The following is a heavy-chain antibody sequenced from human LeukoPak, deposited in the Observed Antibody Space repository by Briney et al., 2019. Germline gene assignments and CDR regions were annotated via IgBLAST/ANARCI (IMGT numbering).Heavy chain of an antibody. D-gene: IGHD6-19*01. V-gene: IGHV4-4*07. J-gene: IGHJ4*02. CDR3: ARRDISSGWSFDY. CDR1: GGSISNYH. Sequence: SETLSLTCTVSGGSISNYHWSWIRQPAGKGLEWIGQIHTSGSTNYNPPLKSRVTMSIDTTEDQVSLTIRSVTAADTAFYYCARRDISSGWSFDYWGQGTLVTVSS. CDR2: IHTSGST.